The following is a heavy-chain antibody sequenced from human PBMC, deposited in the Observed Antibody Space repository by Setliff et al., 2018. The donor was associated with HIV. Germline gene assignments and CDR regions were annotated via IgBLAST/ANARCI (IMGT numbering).Heavy chain of an antibody. CDR1: GFTLSDYA. D-gene: IGHD3-10*01. CDR2: ISYDGTNG. V-gene: IGHV3-30*03. CDR3: TRPYYYASGSYDY. J-gene: IGHJ4*02. Sequence: GGSLRLSCAASGFTLSDYAMHWVRQAPGKGLEWVAVISYDGTNGYYADSVKGRFTISRDNYKNTVFLQMNSLRVDDSALYYCTRPYYYASGSYDYWGQGTLVTVSS.